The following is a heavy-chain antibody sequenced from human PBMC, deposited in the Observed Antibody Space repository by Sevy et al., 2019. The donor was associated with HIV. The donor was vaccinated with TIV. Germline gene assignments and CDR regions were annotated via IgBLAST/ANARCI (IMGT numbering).Heavy chain of an antibody. CDR3: TGDLPPSATTVAHFDY. CDR1: GFLFSSYE. CDR2: ISSSATRI. D-gene: IGHD4-17*01. V-gene: IGHV3-48*03. Sequence: GGSLRLSCAASGFLFSSYEMNWVRQIPGKGLEWISFISSSATRIYYGDSVRGRFTISRDNAKNSLYLQMNSLRAEDTGVYYCTGDLPPSATTVAHFDYWGQGTLVTVSS. J-gene: IGHJ4*02.